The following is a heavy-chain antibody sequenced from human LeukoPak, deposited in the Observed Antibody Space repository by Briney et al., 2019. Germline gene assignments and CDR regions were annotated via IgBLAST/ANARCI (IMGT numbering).Heavy chain of an antibody. V-gene: IGHV3-49*04. CDR1: GFTFGDYD. CDR3: TRGLSPPTGPDY. D-gene: IGHD1-1*01. Sequence: PGGSLRLSCTASGFTFGDYDMSWVRQAPGKGLEWVGFIRRKGAGGTPDYAASVKGRFTISRDDSKSLVYLQMNGLKTEDTGLYYCTRGLSPPTGPDYWGQGTLVTVSS. J-gene: IGHJ4*02. CDR2: IRRKGAGGTP.